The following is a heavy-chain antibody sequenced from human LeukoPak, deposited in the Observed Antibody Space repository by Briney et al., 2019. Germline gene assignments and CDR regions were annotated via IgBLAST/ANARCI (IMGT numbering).Heavy chain of an antibody. Sequence: ASVKVSCQASGGTLSSYAISWVRQAPGQGLEWMGRIIPMFGAANYTQKFQSRVTITTDESTSTAYMELSSLRSEDTAVYYCARDQHYDFLIGSDYWGQGTLVTVSS. V-gene: IGHV1-69*05. D-gene: IGHD3-3*01. CDR1: GGTLSSYA. CDR3: ARDQHYDFLIGSDY. CDR2: IIPMFGAA. J-gene: IGHJ4*02.